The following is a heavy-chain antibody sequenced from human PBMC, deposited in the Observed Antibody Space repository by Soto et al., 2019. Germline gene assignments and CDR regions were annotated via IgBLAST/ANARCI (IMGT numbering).Heavy chain of an antibody. J-gene: IGHJ3*02. CDR2: IYYSGST. CDR1: GGSISSYY. D-gene: IGHD3-16*02. Sequence: SETLSLTCTVSGGSISSYYWSWIRQPPGKGLEWIGYIYYSGSTNYNPSLKSRVTISVDTSKNQFSLKLSSVTAADTAVYYCARGGPKGELSLLSHDAFDIWGQGTMVTVSS. V-gene: IGHV4-59*01. CDR3: ARGGPKGELSLLSHDAFDI.